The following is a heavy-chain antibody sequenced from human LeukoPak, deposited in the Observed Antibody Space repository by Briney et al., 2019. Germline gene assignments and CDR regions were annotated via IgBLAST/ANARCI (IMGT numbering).Heavy chain of an antibody. Sequence: KSGGSLRLSCAASGFTFSSYSMNWVRQAPGKGLEWVSSISSSSSYIYYADSVKGRFTISRDNAKNSLYLQMNSLRAEDTAVYYCARGRPLRYFDWLFHYWGQGTLVTVSS. CDR3: ARGRPLRYFDWLFHY. V-gene: IGHV3-21*01. CDR1: GFTFSSYS. D-gene: IGHD3-9*01. J-gene: IGHJ4*02. CDR2: ISSSSSYI.